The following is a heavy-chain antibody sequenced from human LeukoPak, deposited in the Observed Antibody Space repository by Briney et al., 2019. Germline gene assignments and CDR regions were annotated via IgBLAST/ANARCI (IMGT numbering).Heavy chain of an antibody. Sequence: GTSLRLSCAASGFTFTNYGMHWVRQAPGKGLEWVALITYDGYYKYYSDSVKGRFTISSDTSKNTLYLQMNSLRAEDTAVYYCARDLSPVVRASPMGYWGQGTPVTVSS. CDR2: ITYDGYYK. CDR1: GFTFTNYG. CDR3: ARDLSPVVRASPMGY. V-gene: IGHV3-30*03. J-gene: IGHJ4*02. D-gene: IGHD3-10*01.